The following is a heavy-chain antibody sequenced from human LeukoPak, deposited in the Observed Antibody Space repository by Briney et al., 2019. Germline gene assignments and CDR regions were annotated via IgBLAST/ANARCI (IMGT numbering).Heavy chain of an antibody. J-gene: IGHJ4*02. V-gene: IGHV6-1*01. CDR1: GDSVSSNSAA. D-gene: IGHD1-26*01. CDR2: TYYRSKWFN. Sequence: SQTLSLTCAISGDSVSSNSAAWNRIRQSPSRGLEWLGRTYYRSKWFNDFAVSVKGRITINPDTSRNQSSLQLNSVTPEDTAVYYCARLGGNYVDYWGQGTLVTVSS. CDR3: ARLGGNYVDY.